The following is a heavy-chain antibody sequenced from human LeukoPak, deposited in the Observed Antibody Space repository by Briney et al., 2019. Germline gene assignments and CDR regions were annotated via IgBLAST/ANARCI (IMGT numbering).Heavy chain of an antibody. D-gene: IGHD2-2*02. J-gene: IGHJ4*02. CDR1: GGSFSGYY. V-gene: IGHV4-34*01. CDR2: INHSGST. Sequence: SDTLSLTCAVYGGSFSGYYWRGIRPPRGGGLEWIGEINHSGSTKYNPSLKSRVTISVDPSKKQFSMKLSSVTAADTAVYYCARGRGFNCSSTSCYTGFDYWGQGTLVTVSS. CDR3: ARGRGFNCSSTSCYTGFDY.